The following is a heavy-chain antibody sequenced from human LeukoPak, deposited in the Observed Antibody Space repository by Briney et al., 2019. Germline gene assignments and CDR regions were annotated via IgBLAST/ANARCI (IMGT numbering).Heavy chain of an antibody. CDR1: GYTFTNYD. CDR2: MNPDSGNT. V-gene: IGHV1-8*03. J-gene: IGHJ6*03. Sequence: ASVKVSCKAPGYTFTNYDINWVRQATGQGLEWMGWMNPDSGNTGYAQKFQGRVTITKNTSISTAYMELSSLRSEDTALYYCARGPYCRSTSCPYYLDVWGKGTTVTVSS. CDR3: ARGPYCRSTSCPYYLDV. D-gene: IGHD2-2*01.